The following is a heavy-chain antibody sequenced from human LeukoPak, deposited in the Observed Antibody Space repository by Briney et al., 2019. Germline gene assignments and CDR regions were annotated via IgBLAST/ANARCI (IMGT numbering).Heavy chain of an antibody. V-gene: IGHV1-2*02. J-gene: IGHJ4*02. D-gene: IGHD3-9*01. CDR3: ARGAAYDILTGYYFEAYYFDY. CDR2: INPNSGGT. Sequence: ASVKVSCKASGYTFTGYYMHWVRQAPGQGLEWMGWINPNSGGTNYAQKFQGRVTMTRDTSISTAYMELSRLRSDDTAVYYCARGAAYDILTGYYFEAYYFDYWGQGTLVTVSS. CDR1: GYTFTGYY.